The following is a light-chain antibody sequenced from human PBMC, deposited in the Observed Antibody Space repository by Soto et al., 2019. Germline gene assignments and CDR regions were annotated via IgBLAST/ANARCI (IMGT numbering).Light chain of an antibody. CDR3: AAWDDSLNGSYV. J-gene: IGLJ1*01. CDR1: SSNIGSNT. Sequence: QSVLTQPPSASGTPGQRVTISCSGSSSNIGSNTVNWYQQLPGTAPKLLIYSNNQRPSGVPDGFSGSNSGTSASLVISGLQSEDEADYYCAAWDDSLNGSYVFGTGTQLTVL. CDR2: SNN. V-gene: IGLV1-44*01.